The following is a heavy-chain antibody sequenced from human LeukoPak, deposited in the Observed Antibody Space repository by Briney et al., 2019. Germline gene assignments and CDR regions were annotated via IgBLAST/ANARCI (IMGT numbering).Heavy chain of an antibody. J-gene: IGHJ6*04. Sequence: SETLSLTCTVSGGSLNGYYWGWIRQPPGKGLECIGYIHSSEGTAHNASLKSRLTISLDTSKNQFSLTLSSVTATDTAGYYCARHVYGEGMVVWGKGTTVTVSS. CDR1: GGSLNGYY. CDR2: IHSSEGT. CDR3: ARHVYGEGMVV. D-gene: IGHD4-17*01. V-gene: IGHV4-59*08.